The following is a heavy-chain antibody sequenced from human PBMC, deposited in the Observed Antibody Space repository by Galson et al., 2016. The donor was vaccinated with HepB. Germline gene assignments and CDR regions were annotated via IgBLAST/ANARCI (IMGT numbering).Heavy chain of an antibody. CDR2: IYANGTS. Sequence: TLSLTCTVSGVSIGSVGNYWSWIRQSAGKGLEWLGHIYANGTSHYNPSLKSRLAISVDTSQNQISLRLSSVTATDTALYFCAREAWLWRVKNSFDLWGQGTMVTVAS. D-gene: IGHD5-18*01. CDR3: AREAWLWRVKNSFDL. CDR1: GVSIGSVGNY. V-gene: IGHV4-61*09. J-gene: IGHJ3*01.